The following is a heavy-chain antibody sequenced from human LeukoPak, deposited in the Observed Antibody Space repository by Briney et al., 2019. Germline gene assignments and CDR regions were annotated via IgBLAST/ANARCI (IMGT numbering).Heavy chain of an antibody. CDR3: TKSDGYGLIRI. CDR1: GYTFTGYY. Sequence: ASVKVSCKASGYTFTGYYMHWVRQAPGQGLEWMGWINPNSGGTNYAQKFQGRVTMTRDTSISTAYMELSSLRSEDTAAYYCTKSDGYGLIRICGRGTMVTVSS. CDR2: INPNSGGT. J-gene: IGHJ3*02. D-gene: IGHD3-10*01. V-gene: IGHV1-2*02.